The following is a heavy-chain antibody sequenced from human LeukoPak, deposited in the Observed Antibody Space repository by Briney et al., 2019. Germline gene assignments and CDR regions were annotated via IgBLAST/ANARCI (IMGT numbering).Heavy chain of an antibody. CDR3: AREARYISGWYPY. D-gene: IGHD6-19*01. CDR1: GFTFNSYS. Sequence: KTGGSLRLSCAASGFTFNSYSMNWVRQAPGKGLEWVSSISSSSSYIYYADSVKGRFTISRDNAQNSLYLQMNSLRAEDTAVYYCAREARYISGWYPYWGQGTLVTVSS. J-gene: IGHJ4*02. CDR2: ISSSSSYI. V-gene: IGHV3-21*01.